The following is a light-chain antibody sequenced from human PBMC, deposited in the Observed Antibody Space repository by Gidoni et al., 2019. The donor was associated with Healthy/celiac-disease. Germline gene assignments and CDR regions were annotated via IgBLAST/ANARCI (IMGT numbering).Light chain of an antibody. V-gene: IGKV1-12*01. J-gene: IGKJ1*01. Sequence: DSQMTQAPSYVSASVGARVTITCRASQGISSWLAWYQQKPGKAPKLLIYAASSLQSGVPARLRGSGSGTDFTLTIRSLQPEDFATYYCQQANRFPQTFGQGTKVEIK. CDR3: QQANRFPQT. CDR1: QGISSW. CDR2: AAS.